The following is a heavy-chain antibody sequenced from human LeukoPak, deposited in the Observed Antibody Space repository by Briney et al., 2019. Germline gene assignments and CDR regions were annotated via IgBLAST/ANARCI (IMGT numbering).Heavy chain of an antibody. V-gene: IGHV6-1*01. CDR1: GDSVSSNSAA. CDR3: ARDRRSFSGWFDP. J-gene: IGHJ5*02. Sequence: SQTLPLTCAISGDSVSSNSAAWNWIRQSPSRGREGLGRTYYRSKWYNDYAVSVQGRISINPDTTKNQFSLQLNSVTPDDTAIYYCARDRRSFSGWFDPWGQGTLVTVSS. D-gene: IGHD2/OR15-2a*01. CDR2: TYYRSKWYN.